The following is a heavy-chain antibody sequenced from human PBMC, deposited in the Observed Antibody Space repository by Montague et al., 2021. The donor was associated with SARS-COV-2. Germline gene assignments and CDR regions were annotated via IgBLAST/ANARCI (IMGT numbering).Heavy chain of an antibody. J-gene: IGHJ6*02. CDR3: ARGGGNSADYYNYTMDV. D-gene: IGHD4-23*01. Sequence: SETLSLTCTVSGGSISGYYWTWIQQPPGKGLESIGYIYHNGSTKYNPSLKSRVTISVDTSKNQFSLKLSSVSAADTAVYYCARGGGNSADYYNYTMDVWGQGTTVTVFS. CDR1: GGSISGYY. V-gene: IGHV4-59*01. CDR2: IYHNGST.